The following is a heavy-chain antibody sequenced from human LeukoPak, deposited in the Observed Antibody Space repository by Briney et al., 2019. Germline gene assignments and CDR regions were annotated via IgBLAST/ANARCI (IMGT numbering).Heavy chain of an antibody. Sequence: PSETLSLTCTVSDDSLGRYYWNWIRQPAGKGLERIGRIKISGTTNYNPALKSRVTMSVDTSRNQFSLNLSSVTAADTAVYYCARGACSSTSCYKGAFDMWGHGTVVTVSS. V-gene: IGHV4-4*07. CDR3: ARGACSSTSCYKGAFDM. J-gene: IGHJ3*02. CDR1: DDSLGRYY. D-gene: IGHD2-2*02. CDR2: IKISGTT.